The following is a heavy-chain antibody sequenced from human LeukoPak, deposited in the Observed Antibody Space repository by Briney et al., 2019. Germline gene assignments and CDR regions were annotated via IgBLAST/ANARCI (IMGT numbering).Heavy chain of an antibody. CDR1: GFTFSSYT. V-gene: IGHV3-21*01. J-gene: IGHJ4*02. CDR3: ARDIGNYDYFDY. D-gene: IGHD4-11*01. CDR2: ITRTSNFI. Sequence: PGGSLRLSCATSGFTFSSYTMNWVRQAPGKGLEWVSSITRTSNFIYYADSVKGRFAISRDNAKNSLYLQMNSLRAEDTAVYYCARDIGNYDYFDYWGQGTLVTVSS.